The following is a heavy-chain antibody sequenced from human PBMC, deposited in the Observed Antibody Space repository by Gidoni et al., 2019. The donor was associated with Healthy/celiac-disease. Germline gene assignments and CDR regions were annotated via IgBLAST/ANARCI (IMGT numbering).Heavy chain of an antibody. Sequence: EVQLVESGGGLVKPGGSLRLSCAASGFTFSSYSMNGVRQAPGKGLEWVSSISSSSSYIYYADSVKGRFTISRDNAKNSLYLQMNSLRAEDTAVYYCARLGGNWNYADYWGQGTLVTVSS. J-gene: IGHJ4*02. CDR1: GFTFSSYS. CDR2: ISSSSSYI. V-gene: IGHV3-21*01. CDR3: ARLGGNWNYADY. D-gene: IGHD1-1*01.